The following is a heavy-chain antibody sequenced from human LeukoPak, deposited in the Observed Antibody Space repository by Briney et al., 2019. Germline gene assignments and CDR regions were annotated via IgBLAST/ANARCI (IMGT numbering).Heavy chain of an antibody. Sequence: ASVKVSCKASGYTFTSYDINWVRQATGQGLEWMGWMNPNSGNTGYAQKFQGRVTMTRNTSISTAYMALSSLRSEDTAVDYCATGRSSGKPASYYYYMDVWGKGTTVTVSS. CDR3: ATGRSSGKPASYYYYMDV. J-gene: IGHJ6*03. CDR2: MNPNSGNT. CDR1: GYTFTSYD. D-gene: IGHD2-2*01. V-gene: IGHV1-8*01.